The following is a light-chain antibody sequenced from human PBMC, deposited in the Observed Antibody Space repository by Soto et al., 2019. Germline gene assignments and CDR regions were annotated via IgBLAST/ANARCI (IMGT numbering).Light chain of an antibody. CDR1: SSDVGGYSY. CDR3: CSYAGGPYV. Sequence: QSVLTQPRSVSGSPGQSVAISCTGSSSDVGGYSYVSWYQQHPGKAPKVMIYDVSKRPSGVPDRFSGSKSGDTASLTITGLQAEDEADYYCCSYAGGPYVFGTGTKVTVL. J-gene: IGLJ1*01. V-gene: IGLV2-11*01. CDR2: DVS.